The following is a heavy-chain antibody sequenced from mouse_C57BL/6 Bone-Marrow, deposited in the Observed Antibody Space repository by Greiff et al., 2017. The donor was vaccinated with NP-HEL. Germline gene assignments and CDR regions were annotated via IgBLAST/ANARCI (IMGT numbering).Heavy chain of an antibody. CDR3: AREITLITTVVANWYFDV. CDR1: GYSITSGYY. Sequence: VQLKESGPGLVKPSQTLSLTCSVTGYSITSGYYWNWIRQFPGNKLEWMGYISYDGSNNYNPSLKNRISITRDTSKNQFFLKLNSVTTEDTATYYCAREITLITTVVANWYFDVWGTGTTVTVSS. CDR2: ISYDGSN. V-gene: IGHV3-6*01. D-gene: IGHD1-1*01. J-gene: IGHJ1*03.